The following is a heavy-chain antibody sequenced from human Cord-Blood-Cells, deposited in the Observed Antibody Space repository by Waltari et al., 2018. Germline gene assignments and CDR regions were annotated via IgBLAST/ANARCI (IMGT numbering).Heavy chain of an antibody. Sequence: EVQLLESGGGLVQPGGSLRLSCAASGFTFSSYAMSWVRQAPGKGLDWCAAIRGSGGSTHYAYYVKGRFTISRDNSKNTLYLQMNSLRAEDTAVYYCAKTGQLDTYFDYWGQGTLVTVSS. CDR2: IRGSGGST. D-gene: IGHD6-6*01. CDR3: AKTGQLDTYFDY. CDR1: GFTFSSYA. J-gene: IGHJ4*02. V-gene: IGHV3-23*01.